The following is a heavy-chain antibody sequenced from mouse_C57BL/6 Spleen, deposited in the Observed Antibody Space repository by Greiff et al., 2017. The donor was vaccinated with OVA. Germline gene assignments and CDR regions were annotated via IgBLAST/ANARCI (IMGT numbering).Heavy chain of an antibody. Sequence: QVQLQQSGAELVKPGASVKLSCKASGYTFTSYWMHWVKQRPGQGLEWIGMIHPNSGSTNYNEKFKSKATLTVDKSSSTAYMQLSSLTSEDSAVYYCARRYYGSSYESYWYFDVWGTGTTVTVSS. CDR1: GYTFTSYW. CDR2: IHPNSGST. V-gene: IGHV1-64*01. D-gene: IGHD1-1*01. J-gene: IGHJ1*03. CDR3: ARRYYGSSYESYWYFDV.